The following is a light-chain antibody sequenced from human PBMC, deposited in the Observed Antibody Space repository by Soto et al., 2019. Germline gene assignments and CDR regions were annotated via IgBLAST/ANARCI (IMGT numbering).Light chain of an antibody. CDR3: AAWDDSLNGVI. V-gene: IGLV1-36*01. CDR2: YDN. Sequence: QSVLTQPPSVSEATRQRVTISCSGSSSNIGNNAVNWYQQFPGKSPKLVIYYDNLLSSGVSDRFSGSKSGTSASLAISGLQSEDEADYYCAAWDDSLNGVIFGGGTKLTVL. CDR1: SSNIGNNA. J-gene: IGLJ2*01.